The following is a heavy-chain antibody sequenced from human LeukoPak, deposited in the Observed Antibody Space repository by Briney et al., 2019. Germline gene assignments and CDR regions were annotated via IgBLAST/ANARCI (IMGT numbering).Heavy chain of an antibody. CDR1: SGSIRSSSYY. V-gene: IGHV4-39*07. CDR2: IFYSGST. CDR3: ARDGYYYGSSGYYYPED. Sequence: SSETLSLTCTVSSGSIRSSSYYWGWIRQPPGKGLEWIGSIFYSGSTYYNPSLKSRVTISVDTSKNQFSLKLSSVTAADTAVYYCARDGYYYGSSGYYYPEDWGQGTLVTVSS. J-gene: IGHJ4*02. D-gene: IGHD3-22*01.